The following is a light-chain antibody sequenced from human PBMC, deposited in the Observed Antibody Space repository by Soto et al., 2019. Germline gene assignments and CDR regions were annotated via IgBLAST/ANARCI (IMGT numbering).Light chain of an antibody. J-gene: IGKJ1*01. CDR1: QSVSSN. Sequence: EIVMTQSPATLSVSPGERATLSCSASQSVSSNLAWYQQKPGQAPRLLIYGASTRATGIPARFSGSGSGTEFTLTISSLQSEEFAVYYCQHYNNWPRTFGQGTKVEIK. V-gene: IGKV3-15*01. CDR2: GAS. CDR3: QHYNNWPRT.